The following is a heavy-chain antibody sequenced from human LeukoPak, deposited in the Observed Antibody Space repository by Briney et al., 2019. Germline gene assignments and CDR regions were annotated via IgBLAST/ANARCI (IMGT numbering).Heavy chain of an antibody. D-gene: IGHD3-3*01. CDR1: GGSFSDYY. Sequence: SETLSLTCAVYGGSFSDYYWNWIRQPPGKGLEWIGNIDHSGSTNYNPSLRSRVSISVDTSKNQFSLKLNSVTAADTAVYYCAREKVFGVTVGSYNWFDPWGQGTLVAVSS. V-gene: IGHV4-34*01. CDR3: AREKVFGVTVGSYNWFDP. CDR2: IDHSGST. J-gene: IGHJ5*02.